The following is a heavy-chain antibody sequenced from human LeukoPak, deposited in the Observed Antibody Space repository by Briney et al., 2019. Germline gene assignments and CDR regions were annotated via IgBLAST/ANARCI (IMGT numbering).Heavy chain of an antibody. J-gene: IGHJ4*02. CDR3: ARQAAGGWYYFDY. D-gene: IGHD6-19*01. CDR1: GGSISSSSYY. CDR2: IYYSRST. Sequence: SETLSLTCTVSGGSISSSSYYWGWIRQPPGKGLEWIGSIYYSRSTYYNPSLKSRVTISVDTSKNQFSLKLSSVTAADTAVYYCARQAAGGWYYFDYWGQGTLVTVSS. V-gene: IGHV4-39*01.